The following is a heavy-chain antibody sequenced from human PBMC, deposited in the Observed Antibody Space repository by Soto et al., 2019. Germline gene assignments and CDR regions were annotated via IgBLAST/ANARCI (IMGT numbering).Heavy chain of an antibody. J-gene: IGHJ4*02. CDR1: GFTFSSYA. V-gene: IGHV3-23*01. Sequence: EVQLLESGGGLVQPGGSLRLSCAASGFTFSSYAMSWVRQAPGKGLEWVSAISGSGVSTYYADSVKGRFTISRDNSXXTLYLQMYSLRAEDTAVYYCAKEPSYSSGWSPIDYWGQGTLVTVSS. CDR2: ISGSGVST. CDR3: AKEPSYSSGWSPIDY. D-gene: IGHD6-19*01.